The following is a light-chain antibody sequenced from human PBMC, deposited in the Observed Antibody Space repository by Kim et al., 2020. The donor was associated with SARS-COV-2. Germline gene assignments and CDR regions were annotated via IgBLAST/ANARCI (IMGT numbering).Light chain of an antibody. Sequence: GQSVTISCSGSSSNIGINTVNWYQHLPGTTPKLLVYSNDQRPSGVPDRFSGSKSGTSASLAISGLQSEDEADYYCAAWDDSLNGPMFGGGTQLTVL. CDR1: SSNIGINT. CDR3: AAWDDSLNGPM. J-gene: IGLJ3*02. CDR2: SND. V-gene: IGLV1-44*01.